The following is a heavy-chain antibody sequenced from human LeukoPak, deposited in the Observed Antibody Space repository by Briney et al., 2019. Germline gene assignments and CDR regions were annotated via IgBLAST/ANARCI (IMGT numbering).Heavy chain of an antibody. Sequence: SETLSLTCALYGRSFSGYYWSWIRQPPGKGLEWIGYIYYSGSTNYNPSLKSRVTISVDTSKNQFSLKLSSVTAADTAVYYCARAPPFDYWGQGTLVTVSS. J-gene: IGHJ4*02. CDR2: IYYSGST. V-gene: IGHV4-34*01. CDR3: ARAPPFDY. CDR1: GRSFSGYY.